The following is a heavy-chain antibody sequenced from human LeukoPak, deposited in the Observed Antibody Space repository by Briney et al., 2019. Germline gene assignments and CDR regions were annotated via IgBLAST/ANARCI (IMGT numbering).Heavy chain of an antibody. CDR3: AKGRGTAVTSAANY. J-gene: IGHJ4*02. V-gene: IGHV4-59*01. D-gene: IGHD4-17*01. CDR2: IYYSGST. CDR1: GGSISSYY. Sequence: PSETLSLTCTVSGGSISSYYWSWIRRPPGKGLEWIGYIYYSGSTNYNPSLKSRVTISVDKSKSQFSLNLSSVTAADTAVYYCAKGRGTAVTSAANYWGQGTLVTVSS.